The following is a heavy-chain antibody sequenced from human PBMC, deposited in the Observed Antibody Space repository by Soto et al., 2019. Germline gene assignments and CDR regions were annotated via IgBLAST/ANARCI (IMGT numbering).Heavy chain of an antibody. CDR2: INPSGGST. D-gene: IGHD5-18*01. CDR1: GYTFTSYY. CDR3: ARIGVDTAMPRAFDY. Sequence: ALVKVSCKASGYTFTSYYMHCVRQAPGQGLEWMGIINPSGGSTSYAQKFQGRVTMTRDTSTSTVYMELSSLRSEDTAVYYCARIGVDTAMPRAFDYWGQGTLVTVSS. J-gene: IGHJ4*02. V-gene: IGHV1-46*01.